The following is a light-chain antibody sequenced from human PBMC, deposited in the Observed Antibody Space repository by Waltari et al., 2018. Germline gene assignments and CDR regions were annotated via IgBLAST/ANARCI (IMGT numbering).Light chain of an antibody. J-gene: IGKJ4*01. V-gene: IGKV1-16*01. CDR1: RDIANN. CDR2: RAS. Sequence: DIQTTQSPSSLSASIGDTVTITCRASRDIANNLNWYQQQSGKAPKLLIYRASSLQSGVPSRFSGSGSGTDFSLTISSLQPEDFATYYCQQGYDFPCTFGRGTKVEIK. CDR3: QQGYDFPCT.